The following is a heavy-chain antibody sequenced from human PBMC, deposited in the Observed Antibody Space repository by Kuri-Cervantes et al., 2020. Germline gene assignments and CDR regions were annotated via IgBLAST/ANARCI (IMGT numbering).Heavy chain of an antibody. D-gene: IGHD3-10*01. V-gene: IGHV4-34*01. Sequence: SQTLSLTCAVYGGSFSGYYWSWIRQPPGKGLEWIGEINHSGSTNYNPSLKSRVTISVDTSKNQFSLKLSSVTAADTAVYYCAASYYCGSGSYLVSNYWGQGTLVTVSS. CDR1: GGSFSGYY. J-gene: IGHJ4*02. CDR2: INHSGST. CDR3: AASYYCGSGSYLVSNY.